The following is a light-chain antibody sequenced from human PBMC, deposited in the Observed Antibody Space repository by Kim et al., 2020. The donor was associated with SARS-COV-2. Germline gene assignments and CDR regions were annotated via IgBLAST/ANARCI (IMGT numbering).Light chain of an antibody. CDR1: NSDVGAYNY. J-gene: IGLJ3*02. V-gene: IGLV2-8*01. CDR2: EVN. Sequence: QSALTQPPSASGSPGQSVTISCTGTNSDVGAYNYVSWYQQLPGKAPKLLIYEVNKRPSGVPDRFSGSKSGIAASLTVSGLQAEDEADYYCSSYAGSDVVFGGGTQLTVL. CDR3: SSYAGSDVV.